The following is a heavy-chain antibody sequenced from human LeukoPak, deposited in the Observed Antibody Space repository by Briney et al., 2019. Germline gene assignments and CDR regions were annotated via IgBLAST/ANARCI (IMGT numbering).Heavy chain of an antibody. CDR1: GFTFSSFW. V-gene: IGHV3-7*01. CDR3: ARWEGDGYYFDY. CDR2: IKQDGSEE. Sequence: GGSLRLSCAASGFTFSSFWMSWVRQAPGKGLEWVANIKQDGSEEYYVDSVKGRFTISRDNGKNSLYLQMNSLRAEDTAVYYCARWEGDGYYFDYRGQGTLVTVSS. J-gene: IGHJ4*02. D-gene: IGHD3-22*01.